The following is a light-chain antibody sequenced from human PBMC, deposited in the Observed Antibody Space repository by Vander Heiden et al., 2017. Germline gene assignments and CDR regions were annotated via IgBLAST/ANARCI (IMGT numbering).Light chain of an antibody. CDR2: DVT. V-gene: IGLV2-14*03. CDR3: SSFLSDNTLV. J-gene: IGLJ2*01. CDR1: SSDVFDYNF. Sequence: QSALTQPASLSASPGHSIILPSTGNSSDVFDYNFVAWYQQHPGKAPKLIIYDVTSRPAGVSNRFSGSKSDNTASLTISGRQAEDEADYYCSSFLSDNTLVFGGGTKLTVL.